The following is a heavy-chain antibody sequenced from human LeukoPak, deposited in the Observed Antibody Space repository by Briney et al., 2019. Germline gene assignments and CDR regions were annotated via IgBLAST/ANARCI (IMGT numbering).Heavy chain of an antibody. D-gene: IGHD2-15*01. CDR3: ARDDRSGGSCPPFDY. Sequence: PGGSLRLSCAASGFTFSSYAMSWVRQAPGKGLEWVSAISGSGGSTYYADSVKGRFTISRDNSKNTLYLQMNSLRAEDTAVYYCARDDRSGGSCPPFDYWGQGTLVTVSS. J-gene: IGHJ4*02. CDR2: ISGSGGST. V-gene: IGHV3-23*01. CDR1: GFTFSSYA.